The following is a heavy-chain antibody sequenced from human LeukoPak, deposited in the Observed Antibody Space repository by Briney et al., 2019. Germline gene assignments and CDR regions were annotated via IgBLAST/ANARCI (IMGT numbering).Heavy chain of an antibody. J-gene: IGHJ4*02. CDR3: ASVTTTFDY. V-gene: IGHV3-30-3*01. Sequence: GGSLRLSCAASGFTFSSYAMHWVRQAPGRGLEWVAVISYDGSNKYYADSVKGRFTISRDNSKNTLYLQMNSLRAEDTAVYYCASVTTTFDYRGQGTLVTVSS. D-gene: IGHD4-17*01. CDR1: GFTFSSYA. CDR2: ISYDGSNK.